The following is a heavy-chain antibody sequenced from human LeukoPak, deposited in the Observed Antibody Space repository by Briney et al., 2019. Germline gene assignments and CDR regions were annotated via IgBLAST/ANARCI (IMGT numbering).Heavy chain of an antibody. V-gene: IGHV1-2*02. Sequence: GASVKVSCKASGYTFTGYYMHWVRQAPGQGLEWMGWINPNSGGTNYAQKFQGRVTMTRDTSISTAYMELSRLRSDDTAVYYCARNYYGSGGYYIAYYYYYMDVWGKGTTVTISS. D-gene: IGHD3-10*01. J-gene: IGHJ6*03. CDR2: INPNSGGT. CDR1: GYTFTGYY. CDR3: ARNYYGSGGYYIAYYYYYMDV.